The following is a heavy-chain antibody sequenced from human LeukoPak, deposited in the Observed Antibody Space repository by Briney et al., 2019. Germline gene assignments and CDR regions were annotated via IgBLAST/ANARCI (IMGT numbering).Heavy chain of an antibody. CDR2: VYHSGST. J-gene: IGHJ6*03. Sequence: SETLSLTCTVSGYSISSGYYWGWIRQPPGKGLEWIGCVYHSGSTYYNPSLKSRAAISVDTSKNQFSLKLSSVTAADTAVYYCARDGYYDFWSGYYSGGGYYMDVWGKGTTVTVSS. CDR1: GYSISSGYY. D-gene: IGHD3-3*01. CDR3: ARDGYYDFWSGYYSGGGYYMDV. V-gene: IGHV4-38-2*02.